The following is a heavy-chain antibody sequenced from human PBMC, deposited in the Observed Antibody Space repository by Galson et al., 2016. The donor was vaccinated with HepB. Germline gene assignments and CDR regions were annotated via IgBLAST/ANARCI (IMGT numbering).Heavy chain of an antibody. CDR3: ARDWGYCTRTSCYAFDT. Sequence: ETLSLTCTVSGGSVVSDSDYWTWIRQPPGKGLEWIGYIYHSGSTNYNPSLKSRLTMSVDTSKNQFSLKLGSLTAADTAVYYCARDWGYCTRTSCYAFDTWGQGTLVTVSS. V-gene: IGHV4-61*01. J-gene: IGHJ4*02. D-gene: IGHD2-2*01. CDR1: GGSVVSDSDY. CDR2: IYHSGST.